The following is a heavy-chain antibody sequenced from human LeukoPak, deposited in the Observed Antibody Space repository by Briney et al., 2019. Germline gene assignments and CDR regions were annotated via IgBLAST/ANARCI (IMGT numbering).Heavy chain of an antibody. J-gene: IGHJ4*02. D-gene: IGHD5-12*01. CDR1: GFTFSSDA. CDR3: ARVSGYHWESSYDH. V-gene: IGHV3-23*01. Sequence: PGGSLRLSCAASGFTFSSDAMSWVRQAPGKGLEWVSAISGSGGSTYYADSVKGRFTISRDNSKNTLYLQMNSLRAEDTAVYYCARVSGYHWESSYDHWGQGTLVTVSS. CDR2: ISGSGGST.